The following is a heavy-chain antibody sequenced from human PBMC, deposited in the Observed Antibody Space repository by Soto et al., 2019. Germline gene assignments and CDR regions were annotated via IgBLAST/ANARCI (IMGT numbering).Heavy chain of an antibody. CDR1: GASISSDY. Sequence: QVQLQESGPGLVKPSETLSLTCTVSGASISSDYWSWIRQPPGKGLGWIGFNHYSGNSNYNPSLRSRVTISVDTSTNQVSLRLTSVTAADTAIYYCARGKVAMNILSDWGQGILVTVYS. D-gene: IGHD3-9*01. CDR2: NHYSGNS. CDR3: ARGKVAMNILSD. J-gene: IGHJ4*02. V-gene: IGHV4-59*01.